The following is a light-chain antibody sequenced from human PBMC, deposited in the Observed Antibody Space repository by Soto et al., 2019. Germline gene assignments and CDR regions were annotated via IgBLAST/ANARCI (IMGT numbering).Light chain of an antibody. J-gene: IGKJ1*01. CDR2: CAS. CDR3: QQYGSSGT. CDR1: QSVSKNY. V-gene: IGKV3-20*01. Sequence: EIVLTQSPGTLSLSPGERYTLSCMASQSVSKNYLAWYQQKPGQAPRLLIYCASNRATGIPDRFSGSGSATDFTLTISRLEPEDFAVYYCQQYGSSGTFGQGTQVDIK.